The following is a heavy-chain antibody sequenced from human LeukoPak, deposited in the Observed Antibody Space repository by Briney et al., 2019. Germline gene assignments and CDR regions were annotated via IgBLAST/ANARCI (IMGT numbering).Heavy chain of an antibody. V-gene: IGHV3-9*01. Sequence: GGSLRLSCAASGFTFDDYAMHWVRQAPGKGLEWVSGISWNSGSIGYADSVKGRFTISRDNAKNSLYLQMNSLRAEDTALYYCAEDRDTAMFRYFDYWGQGTLVTVSS. J-gene: IGHJ4*02. CDR2: ISWNSGSI. CDR1: GFTFDDYA. CDR3: AEDRDTAMFRYFDY. D-gene: IGHD5-18*01.